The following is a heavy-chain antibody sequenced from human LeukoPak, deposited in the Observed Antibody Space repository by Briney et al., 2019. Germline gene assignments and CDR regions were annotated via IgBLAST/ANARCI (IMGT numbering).Heavy chain of an antibody. D-gene: IGHD6-13*01. V-gene: IGHV3-30*04. CDR2: ISYDGSNK. Sequence: GRSLRLSCAASGFTFSSYAMHWVRQAPGKGLEWVAVISYDGSNKYYADSVKGRFTISRDNSKNTLYLQMNSLRAEDTAVYYCASGVIEAAGTGYWGQGTLVTVSS. CDR3: ASGVIEAAGTGY. CDR1: GFTFSSYA. J-gene: IGHJ4*02.